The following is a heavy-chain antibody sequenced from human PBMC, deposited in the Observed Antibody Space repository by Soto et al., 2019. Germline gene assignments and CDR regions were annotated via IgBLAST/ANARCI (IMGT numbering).Heavy chain of an antibody. CDR3: ARDPYDI. J-gene: IGHJ6*04. CDR1: GFTFSDYW. Sequence: PGGSLRLSCADSGFTFSDYWMSWVRQAPGKGLEWVATITPEGSEKFYVGSVKGRFTISRDDAKSSLFLQMNGLRAEDTAVYYCARDPYDIWGKGTTVTVSS. CDR2: ITPEGSEK. V-gene: IGHV3-7*01. D-gene: IGHD2-21*01.